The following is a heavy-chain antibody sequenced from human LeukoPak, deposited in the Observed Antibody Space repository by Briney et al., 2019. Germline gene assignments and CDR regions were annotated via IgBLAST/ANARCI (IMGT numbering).Heavy chain of an antibody. V-gene: IGHV4-34*01. CDR3: ARAAPNYYDSSGSLRNPYFDY. D-gene: IGHD3-22*01. CDR1: GGSFSGYY. Sequence: SETLSLTCAVYGGSFSGYYWSWIRQPPGKGLEWIGEINHSGSTNYNPSLKSRVTISVGTSKNQFSLTLISVTAADTAVYFCARAAPNYYDSSGSLRNPYFDYWGQGTLVTVSS. CDR2: INHSGST. J-gene: IGHJ4*02.